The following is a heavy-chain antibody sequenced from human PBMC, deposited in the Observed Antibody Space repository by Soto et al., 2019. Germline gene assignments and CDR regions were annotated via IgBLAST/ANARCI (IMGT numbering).Heavy chain of an antibody. CDR3: AREPPETPPDY. J-gene: IGHJ4*02. CDR1: GYTFSDYG. CDR2: ISAKNGNT. V-gene: IGHV1-18*01. Sequence: ASVKVSCKASGYTFSDYGIRWVRQAPGQGLEWMGWISAKNGNTNFAQKFRGRVTMTTDTSTSTVYMELRSLKPDDSAVYYCAREPPETPPDYWGQGTQVTVSS.